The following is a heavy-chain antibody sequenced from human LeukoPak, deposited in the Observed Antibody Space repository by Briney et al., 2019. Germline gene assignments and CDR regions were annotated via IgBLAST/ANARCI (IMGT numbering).Heavy chain of an antibody. Sequence: GGSLRLSCVVSGFTFSNYWMSWVRQPPGKGLEWVAHIKEDGSEKYYVDSVRGRFTISRDNAQNSVYLQMNSLGVDDTGVYYCASMVVYLDYWGQGAQVTVSS. J-gene: IGHJ4*02. CDR1: GFTFSNYW. V-gene: IGHV3-7*05. CDR3: ASMVVYLDY. D-gene: IGHD3-10*01. CDR2: IKEDGSEK.